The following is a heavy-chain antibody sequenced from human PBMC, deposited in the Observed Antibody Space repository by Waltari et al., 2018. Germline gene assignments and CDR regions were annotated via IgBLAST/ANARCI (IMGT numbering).Heavy chain of an antibody. J-gene: IGHJ4*02. V-gene: IGHV1-69*12. CDR3: ATHPRGPKVGQLVLIGYFDY. CDR1: GGTFSSYA. CDR2: IIHIFGTA. Sequence: QVQLVQSGAEVKKPGSSVKVSCKASGGTFSSYAISWVRQAPGQGLEWMGGIIHIFGTANYAQKFQGRGTITADESTRAAYMEMSSMRSEETAGYYCATHPRGPKVGQLVLIGYFDYWGQGTLVTVSS. D-gene: IGHD6-6*01.